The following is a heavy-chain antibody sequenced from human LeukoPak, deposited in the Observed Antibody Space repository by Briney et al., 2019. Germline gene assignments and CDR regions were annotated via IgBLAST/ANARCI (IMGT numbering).Heavy chain of an antibody. D-gene: IGHD3-10*01. CDR3: ARGFYYGSGRYNWFDP. CDR2: IIPIFGTA. J-gene: IGHJ5*02. Sequence: SVKVSCKASGGTFSSYAISWVRQAPGQGLEWMGGIIPIFGTANYAQKFQGRVTITADESTSTAYMELSSLRSEDTAAYYCARGFYYGSGRYNWFDPWGQGTLVTVSS. V-gene: IGHV1-69*01. CDR1: GGTFSSYA.